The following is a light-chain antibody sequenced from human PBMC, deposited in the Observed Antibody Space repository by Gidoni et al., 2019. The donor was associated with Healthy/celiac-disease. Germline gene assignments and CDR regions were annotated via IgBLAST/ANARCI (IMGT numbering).Light chain of an antibody. CDR1: QSVLYSSNNKNY. V-gene: IGKV4-1*01. CDR2: WAS. Sequence: DSVLTQSPDSLAVSLGERATINRKSSQSVLYSSNNKNYLAWYQQKPGQPPKLLIYWASTRESGVPDRFSGSGSGTDFTLTISSLQAEDVAVYYCQQYYSTPFTFGPGTKVDIK. CDR3: QQYYSTPFT. J-gene: IGKJ3*01.